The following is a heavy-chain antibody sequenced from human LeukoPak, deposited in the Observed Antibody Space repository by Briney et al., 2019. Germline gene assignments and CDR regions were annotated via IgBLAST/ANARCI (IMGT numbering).Heavy chain of an antibody. CDR1: GFTFSVHF. D-gene: IGHD1-26*01. Sequence: GGSLRLSCAASGFTFSVHFLDWVRQAPGKGLEWVGRTRNKANSYITEYAASVKGRFTISRDDSKNSLYLQMSSLKTDDTAIYYCASIRGTFGYWGQGTLVTVSS. V-gene: IGHV3-72*01. J-gene: IGHJ4*02. CDR2: TRNKANSYIT. CDR3: ASIRGTFGY.